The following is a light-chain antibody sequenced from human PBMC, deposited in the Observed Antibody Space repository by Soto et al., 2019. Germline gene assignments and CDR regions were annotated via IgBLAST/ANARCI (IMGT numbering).Light chain of an antibody. V-gene: IGKV1-39*01. CDR1: QSVSTY. CDR3: QQTYSIPIT. CDR2: AAS. Sequence: DVHMTQSPSSLSASVGDRVTITCRASQSVSTYLNWYRQKPGQAPNLLIYAASSLQSGVPSRFSGSGSGTDFTLTIDGLQPEDFATYYCQQTYSIPITFGQGTRLEIK. J-gene: IGKJ5*01.